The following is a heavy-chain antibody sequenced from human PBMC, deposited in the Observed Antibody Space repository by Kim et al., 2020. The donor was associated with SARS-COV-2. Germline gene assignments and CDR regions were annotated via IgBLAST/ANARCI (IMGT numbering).Heavy chain of an antibody. CDR3: ARLEASSSWYQTKPEYNWFDP. J-gene: IGHJ5*02. Sequence: SETLSLTCTVSGGSISSYYWSWIRQPPGKGLEWIGYIYYSGSTNYNPSLKSRVTISVDTSKNQFSLKLSSVTAADTAVYYCARLEASSSWYQTKPEYNWFDPWGQGTLVTVSS. CDR2: IYYSGST. D-gene: IGHD6-13*01. CDR1: GGSISSYY. V-gene: IGHV4-59*08.